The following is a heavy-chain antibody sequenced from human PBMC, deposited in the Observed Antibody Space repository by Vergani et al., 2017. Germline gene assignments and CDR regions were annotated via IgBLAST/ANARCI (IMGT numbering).Heavy chain of an antibody. Sequence: QVQLPQWGAGLLKPSETLSLTCAVYGGSFSGYYWSWIRQPPGKGLEWIGEINHSGSTNYNPSLKSRVTISVDTSKNQFSLKLSSVTAADTAVYYCARVVVVTAKIDYWGQGTLVTVSS. V-gene: IGHV4-34*01. D-gene: IGHD2-21*02. CDR3: ARVVVVTAKIDY. CDR1: GGSFSGYY. J-gene: IGHJ4*02. CDR2: INHSGST.